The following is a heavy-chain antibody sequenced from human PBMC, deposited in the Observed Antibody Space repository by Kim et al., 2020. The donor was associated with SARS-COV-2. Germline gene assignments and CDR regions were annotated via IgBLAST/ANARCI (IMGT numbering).Heavy chain of an antibody. D-gene: IGHD6-6*01. Sequence: GGSLRLSCAASGFTFSNYWMSWVRQAPGKGLEWVANIKQDGSEKYYVDSVKGRFTISRDNTKNSLYLQMNSLRAEDTAVYYCARGSDRDSSWSSRTDYWGQGTLVTVSS. J-gene: IGHJ4*02. CDR1: GFTFSNYW. CDR2: IKQDGSEK. CDR3: ARGSDRDSSWSSRTDY. V-gene: IGHV3-7*04.